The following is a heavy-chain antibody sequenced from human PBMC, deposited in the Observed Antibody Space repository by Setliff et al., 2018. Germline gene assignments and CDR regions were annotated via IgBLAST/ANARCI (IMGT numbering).Heavy chain of an antibody. Sequence: ASVKVSCKASGGTFSSYAISWVRQAPGQGLEWMGGIIPIFGTVNYAQKFQDRVTITTDESTSAAYMELSSLRSEDTAVYYCASSFSSYYDSSGYPHGAFDIWGQGTMVTVSS. D-gene: IGHD3-22*01. V-gene: IGHV1-69*05. CDR3: ASSFSSYYDSSGYPHGAFDI. CDR2: IIPIFGTV. J-gene: IGHJ3*02. CDR1: GGTFSSYA.